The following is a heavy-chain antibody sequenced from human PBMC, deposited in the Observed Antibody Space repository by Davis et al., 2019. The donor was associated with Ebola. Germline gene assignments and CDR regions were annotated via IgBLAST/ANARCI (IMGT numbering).Heavy chain of an antibody. CDR3: ARMYSSRNWFDP. CDR1: GGSIRSSNW. CDR2: IYHSGST. D-gene: IGHD6-13*01. Sequence: GSLRLSCAVSGGSIRSSNWWSWVRQPPGKGLEWIGDIYHSGSTNYNPSLKSRVTISVDKSKNQFSLKLSSVTAADTAVYYCARMYSSRNWFDPWGQGTLVTVSS. V-gene: IGHV4-4*02. J-gene: IGHJ5*02.